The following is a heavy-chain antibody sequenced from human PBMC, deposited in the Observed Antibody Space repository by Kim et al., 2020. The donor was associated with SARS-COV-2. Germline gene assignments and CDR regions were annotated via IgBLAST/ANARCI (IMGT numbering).Heavy chain of an antibody. CDR2: ISSSSSYI. CDR1: GFTFSSYS. D-gene: IGHD3-22*01. CDR3: AREPLAVNYDSSGPEGI. Sequence: GGSLRLSCAASGFTFSSYSMNWVRQAPGKGLEWVSSISSSSSYIYYADSVKGRFTISRDNAKNSLYLQMNSLRAEDTAVYYCAREPLAVNYDSSGPEGIWGQGTLVTVSS. J-gene: IGHJ4*02. V-gene: IGHV3-21*01.